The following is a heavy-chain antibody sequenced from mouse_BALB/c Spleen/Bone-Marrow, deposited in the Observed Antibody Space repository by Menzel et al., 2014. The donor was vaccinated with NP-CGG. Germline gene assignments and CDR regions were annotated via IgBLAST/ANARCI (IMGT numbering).Heavy chain of an antibody. Sequence: VTLVESGPGLVAPSQSLSIPCTVSGFSLTGYGVNWVRQPPGKGLEWLGMIWGDGSTDYNSALKSRLSISKDNSKSQVFLKMNSLQTDDTARYYCARDRGYDSYYAMDYWGQGTSVTVSS. CDR3: ARDRGYDSYYAMDY. V-gene: IGHV2-6-7*01. CDR2: IWGDGST. D-gene: IGHD2-2*01. CDR1: GFSLTGYG. J-gene: IGHJ4*01.